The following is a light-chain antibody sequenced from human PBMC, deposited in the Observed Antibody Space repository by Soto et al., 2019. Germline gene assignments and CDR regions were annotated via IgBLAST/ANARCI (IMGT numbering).Light chain of an antibody. CDR1: HSVTTH. Sequence: EIVLTQSPDTLSLSPGERATLSCWASHSVTTHLAWFQHRPVQTPRLLIYDASTRAPGIPARFSGRGSGADFTLTISSLEPEDFAVYYCQQRSDSITFGQGTRLEIK. J-gene: IGKJ5*01. V-gene: IGKV3-11*01. CDR3: QQRSDSIT. CDR2: DAS.